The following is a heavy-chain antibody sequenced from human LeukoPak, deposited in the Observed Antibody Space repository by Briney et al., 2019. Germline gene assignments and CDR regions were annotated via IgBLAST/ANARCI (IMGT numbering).Heavy chain of an antibody. CDR2: IYYSGST. V-gene: IGHV4-39*01. CDR1: GGSISSSSYY. Sequence: SETLSLTCTVSGGSISSSSYYWGWIRQPPGKGLEWIGSIYYSGSTYYNPSLKSRVTISVDTSKNQFSLKLSSVTAADTAVYYCARQDYDSSSSGSNFDYWGQGTLVTVSS. J-gene: IGHJ4*02. CDR3: ARQDYDSSSSGSNFDY. D-gene: IGHD3-22*01.